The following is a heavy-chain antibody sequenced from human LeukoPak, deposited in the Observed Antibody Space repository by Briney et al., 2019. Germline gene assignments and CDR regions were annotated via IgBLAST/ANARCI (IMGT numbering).Heavy chain of an antibody. CDR2: IYTSGST. D-gene: IGHD4-23*01. CDR1: GGSISSGSYY. Sequence: PSQTLSLTCTVSGGSISSGSYYWSWIRQPAGKGLEWIGRIYTSGSTNYNPSLKSRVTISVDTSKNQFSLKLSSVTAADTAVYYCARASGGPRYNWFDPWGQGTLVTVSS. CDR3: ARASGGPRYNWFDP. J-gene: IGHJ5*02. V-gene: IGHV4-61*02.